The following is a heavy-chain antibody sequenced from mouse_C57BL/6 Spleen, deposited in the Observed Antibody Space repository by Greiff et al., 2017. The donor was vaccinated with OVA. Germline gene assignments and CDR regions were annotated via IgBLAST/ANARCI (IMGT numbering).Heavy chain of an antibody. J-gene: IGHJ2*01. V-gene: IGHV1-82*01. Sequence: VQLQQSGPELVKPGASVKISCKASGYVFSSSWMNWVKQRPGKGLEWIGRIYPGDGDTNYNGKFKGKATLTADKSSSTAYMQLSSLTSEDSAVYFCATSGSGGYFDDWGKGTTLTVSS. D-gene: IGHD3-1*01. CDR1: GYVFSSSW. CDR3: ATSGSGGYFDD. CDR2: IYPGDGDT.